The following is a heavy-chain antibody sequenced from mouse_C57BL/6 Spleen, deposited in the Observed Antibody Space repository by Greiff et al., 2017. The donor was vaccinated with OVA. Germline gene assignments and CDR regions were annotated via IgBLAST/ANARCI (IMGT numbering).Heavy chain of an antibody. CDR1: GYAFSSYW. CDR2: IYPGDGDT. CDR3: AKLLPPWYFDV. Sequence: QVQLKESGAELVKPGASVTISCKASGYAFSSYWMNWVKQRPGKGLEWIGQIYPGDGDTNYNGKFKGKATLTADKSSSTAYMQLSSLTSEDSAVYFCAKLLPPWYFDVWGTGTTVTVSS. D-gene: IGHD1-1*01. V-gene: IGHV1-80*01. J-gene: IGHJ1*03.